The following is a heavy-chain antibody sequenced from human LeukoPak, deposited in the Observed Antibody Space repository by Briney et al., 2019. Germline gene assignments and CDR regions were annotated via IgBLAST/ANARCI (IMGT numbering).Heavy chain of an antibody. Sequence: SETLSLTCTVSGYSISSGYYWCWIRQPPGKGLEWIGSIYHSGSTYYSPSLKSRVTISVDTSKNQFSLKLSSVTAADTAVYYCARDRSVYGGNPDYWGQGTLVTVSS. CDR2: IYHSGST. CDR3: ARDRSVYGGNPDY. J-gene: IGHJ4*02. D-gene: IGHD4-23*01. CDR1: GYSISSGYY. V-gene: IGHV4-38-2*02.